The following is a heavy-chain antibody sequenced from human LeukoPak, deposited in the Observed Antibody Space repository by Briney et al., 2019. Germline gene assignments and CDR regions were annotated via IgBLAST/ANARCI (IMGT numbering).Heavy chain of an antibody. V-gene: IGHV4-38-2*02. D-gene: IGHD3-3*01. CDR1: GYSISSGYY. Sequence: PSETLSLTCTVSGYSISSGYYWGWIRQPPGKGLEWIGSIYHSGSTYYNPSLKSRVTISVDTSKNQFSLKLSSVTAADTAVYYCARSLRFLEWPSDAFDIWGQGTMVTASS. J-gene: IGHJ3*02. CDR2: IYHSGST. CDR3: ARSLRFLEWPSDAFDI.